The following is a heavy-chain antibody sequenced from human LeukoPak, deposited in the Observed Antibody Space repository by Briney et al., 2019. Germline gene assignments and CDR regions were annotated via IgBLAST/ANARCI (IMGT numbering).Heavy chain of an antibody. V-gene: IGHV4-59*08. J-gene: IGHJ4*02. CDR2: VSYSGNT. Sequence: SETLSLTCAVSGGSISTYYWVWIRQSPGKGLEWIGYVSYSGNTNYNPSLKSRVTISVDTSKNQFSLKLSSVTAADTAVYYCAMRERLAAAFDYWGQGTLVTVSS. CDR1: GGSISTYY. D-gene: IGHD6-13*01. CDR3: AMRERLAAAFDY.